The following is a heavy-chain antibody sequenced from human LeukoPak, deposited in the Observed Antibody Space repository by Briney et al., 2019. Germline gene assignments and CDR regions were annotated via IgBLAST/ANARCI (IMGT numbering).Heavy chain of an antibody. D-gene: IGHD1-26*01. J-gene: IGHJ4*02. CDR1: GFTFSSYW. V-gene: IGHV3-7*01. CDR2: IKQDGSEK. Sequence: GGSLRLSCAVSGFTFSSYWMSWVRQAPGKGLEWVANIKQDGSEKYYVDSVKGRFTISRDNAKNSLYLQMNSLRAEDTAVYYCARVSAVSGTFDYWGQGTLVTVSS. CDR3: ARVSAVSGTFDY.